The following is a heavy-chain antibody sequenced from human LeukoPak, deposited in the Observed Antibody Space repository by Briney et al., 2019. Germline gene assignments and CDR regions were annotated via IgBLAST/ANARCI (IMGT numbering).Heavy chain of an antibody. Sequence: GGSLRLSCVASGFTSSRFAISWVRQAPGKGLEWVSAISGTGHSSNYADSVKGRFTISRDNSKNTLYLQMNSLRAEDTAVYYCAKDARLLWFGELSSWGQGTLVTVSS. CDR1: GFTSSRFA. CDR2: ISGTGHSS. V-gene: IGHV3-23*01. D-gene: IGHD3-10*01. J-gene: IGHJ4*02. CDR3: AKDARLLWFGELSS.